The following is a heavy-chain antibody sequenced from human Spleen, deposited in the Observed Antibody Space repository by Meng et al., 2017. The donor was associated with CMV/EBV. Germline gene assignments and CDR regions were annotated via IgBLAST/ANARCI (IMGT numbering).Heavy chain of an antibody. CDR2: ISAYNGHT. CDR3: ASGGGQQLFMDDPFDY. D-gene: IGHD6-13*01. CDR1: GYTLSKLS. Sequence: ASVKVSCKVSGYTLSKLSVHWVRQAPGQGLEWMGWISAYNGHTYYAQKLQGRVTMTTDTSTATAYMELRNLKSDDTAVYYCASGGGQQLFMDDPFDYWGQGTLVTVSS. J-gene: IGHJ4*02. V-gene: IGHV1-18*01.